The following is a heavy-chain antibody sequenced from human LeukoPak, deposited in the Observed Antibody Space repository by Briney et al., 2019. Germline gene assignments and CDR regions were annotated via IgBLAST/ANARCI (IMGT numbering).Heavy chain of an antibody. Sequence: GGSPRLSCAASGFTFSSYAMSWVRQAPGKGLEWVSAISGSGGSTYYADSVKGRFTISRDNSKNTLYLQMNSLRAEDTAVYYCAKDSPYYDFWSGYPGYYFDYWGQGTLVTVSS. V-gene: IGHV3-23*01. CDR3: AKDSPYYDFWSGYPGYYFDY. CDR2: ISGSGGST. D-gene: IGHD3-3*01. CDR1: GFTFSSYA. J-gene: IGHJ4*02.